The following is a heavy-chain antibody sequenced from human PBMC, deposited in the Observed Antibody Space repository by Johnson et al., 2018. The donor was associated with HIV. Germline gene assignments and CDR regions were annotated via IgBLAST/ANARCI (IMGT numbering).Heavy chain of an antibody. J-gene: IGHJ3*01. D-gene: IGHD4-17*01. CDR1: GFTVSSNY. Sequence: QVQLVESGGGLVQPGGSLRLSCAASGFTVSSNYMSWVRQAPGKGLEWVSYISSSGSTIYYADSVKGRFTISRDNTKKSLYLQMNSLTADDTAIYYCARDATPWGGDYVGYAFDLWGQGTMVTVSS. V-gene: IGHV3-11*04. CDR3: ARDATPWGGDYVGYAFDL. CDR2: ISSSGSTI.